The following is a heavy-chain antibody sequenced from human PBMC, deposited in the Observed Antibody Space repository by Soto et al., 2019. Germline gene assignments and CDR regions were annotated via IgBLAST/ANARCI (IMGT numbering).Heavy chain of an antibody. V-gene: IGHV3-48*02. CDR2: ISSSSSTI. Sequence: GGSLRLSCAASGFTFSSYSMNWVRQAPGKGLEWVSYISSSSSTIYYADSVKGRFTISRDNAKNSLYLQINSLRDEDTAVYYCARGRGPDITIFGVVITSNFDYWGQGTLVTVSS. D-gene: IGHD3-3*01. CDR1: GFTFSSYS. J-gene: IGHJ4*02. CDR3: ARGRGPDITIFGVVITSNFDY.